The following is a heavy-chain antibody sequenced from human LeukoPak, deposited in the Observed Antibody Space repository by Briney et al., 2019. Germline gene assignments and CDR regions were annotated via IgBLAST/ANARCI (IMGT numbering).Heavy chain of an antibody. J-gene: IGHJ3*02. D-gene: IGHD6-25*01. V-gene: IGHV1-2*02. Sequence: ASVKVSCKASGYTFTGYYMHWVRQAPGQGLEWMGWINPNSGGTNYAQKFQGRVTMTRDTSISTAYMELSRLRSDDTAVYYCARKRQSYDAFDIWGQGTMVTVSS. CDR2: INPNSGGT. CDR1: GYTFTGYY. CDR3: ARKRQSYDAFDI.